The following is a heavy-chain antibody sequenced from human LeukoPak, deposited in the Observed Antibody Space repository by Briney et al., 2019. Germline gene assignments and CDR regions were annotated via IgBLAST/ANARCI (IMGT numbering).Heavy chain of an antibody. CDR3: ARRTGYSSGWYY. CDR2: IYYSGST. D-gene: IGHD6-19*01. J-gene: IGHJ4*02. CDR1: GGSISSGDYY. V-gene: IGHV4-30-4*01. Sequence: SETLSLTCTVSGGSISSGDYYWSWIRQPPGKGLEWIGYIYYSGSTNYNPSLKSRVTISVDTSKNQFSLKLSSVTAADTAVYYCARRTGYSSGWYYWGQGTLVTVSS.